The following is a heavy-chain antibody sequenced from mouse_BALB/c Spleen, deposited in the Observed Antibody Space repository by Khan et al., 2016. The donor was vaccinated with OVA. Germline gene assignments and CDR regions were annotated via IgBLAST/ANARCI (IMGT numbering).Heavy chain of an antibody. V-gene: IGHV3-2*02. Sequence: EVQLQESGPGLVKPSQSLSLTCTVTGYSITSDYAWNWIRQFPGNKLEWMGYISYSGSTTYNPSLKSRISITRDNSKDQFFLQLNSVTSEDTATYYCASELGRYYAMDYWGQGTSVTVSS. J-gene: IGHJ4*01. CDR3: ASELGRYYAMDY. CDR2: ISYSGST. CDR1: GYSITSDYA. D-gene: IGHD4-1*01.